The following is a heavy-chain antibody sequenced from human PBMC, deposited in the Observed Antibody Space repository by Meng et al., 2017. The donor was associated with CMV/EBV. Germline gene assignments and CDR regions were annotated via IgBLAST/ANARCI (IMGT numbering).Heavy chain of an antibody. CDR3: AKDGRYFGVLRFLDEYDY. CDR1: GFTFSSYG. J-gene: IGHJ4*02. D-gene: IGHD3-3*01. V-gene: IGHV3-33*06. CDR2: IWYDGSNK. Sequence: GGSLRLSCAASGFTFSSYGMHWVRQALGKGLEWVAVIWYDGSNKYYADSVKGRFTISRDNSKNTLYLQMNSLRAEDTAVYYCAKDGRYFGVLRFLDEYDYWGQGTLVTVSS.